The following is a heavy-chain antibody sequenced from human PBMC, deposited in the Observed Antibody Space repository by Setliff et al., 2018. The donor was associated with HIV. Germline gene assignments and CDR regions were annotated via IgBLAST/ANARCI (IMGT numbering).Heavy chain of an antibody. CDR2: VYYSGST. Sequence: PSETLSLTCIVSGASIDNYYWSWIRQPPGRALEWIGYVYYSGSTSYNPSLKSRLAMSVDASKNHFSLRLTSVTAADTAVYYCARLGEYDFWSGPLGCFDPWGQGTLVTVSS. J-gene: IGHJ5*02. CDR1: GASIDNYY. D-gene: IGHD3-3*01. CDR3: ARLGEYDFWSGPLGCFDP. V-gene: IGHV4-59*01.